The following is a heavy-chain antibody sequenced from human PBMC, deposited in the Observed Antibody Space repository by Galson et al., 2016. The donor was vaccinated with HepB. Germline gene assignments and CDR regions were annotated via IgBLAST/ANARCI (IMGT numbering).Heavy chain of an antibody. J-gene: IGHJ4*02. V-gene: IGHV3-7*04. Sequence: SLRLSCAASGFTFSTSWMNWVRQAPGKRLECVANINQDGNAKYYVDSVKGRFTISRDNAKNSLYLQMATLRVEDTAVYYCRRGASNWGQGTLVTVSS. CDR1: GFTFSTSW. CDR3: RRGASN. CDR2: INQDGNAK. D-gene: IGHD1-26*01.